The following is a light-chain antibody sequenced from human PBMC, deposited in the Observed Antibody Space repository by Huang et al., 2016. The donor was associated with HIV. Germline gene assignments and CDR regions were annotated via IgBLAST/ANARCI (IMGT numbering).Light chain of an antibody. CDR2: AAS. V-gene: IGKV3-15*01. CDR1: QSVSSD. CDR3: QQYNNWPPIT. J-gene: IGKJ5*01. Sequence: ELVMTQSPATLSVSPGERATLSCRASQSVSSDLAWYQQKPGQAPRLLIYAASTRATGIPARFSGSGSGTEFTLTISSLQSEDFALYYCQQYNNWPPITFGQGTRLEIK.